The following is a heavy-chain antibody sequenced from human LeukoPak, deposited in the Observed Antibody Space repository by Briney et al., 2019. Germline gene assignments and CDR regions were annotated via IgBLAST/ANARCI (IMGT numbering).Heavy chain of an antibody. V-gene: IGHV4-4*07. J-gene: IGHJ4*02. D-gene: IGHD4-17*01. CDR1: GGSISSYY. CDR2: IYTSGST. Sequence: SETLSLTCTVSGGSISSYYWSWIRQPAGKGLEWIGRIYTSGSTNYNPSLKSRVTISVDTSKNQFSLKLSSVTAADTAVYYCARSRGFYGDYGGELLDYWGQGTLVTVSS. CDR3: ARSRGFYGDYGGELLDY.